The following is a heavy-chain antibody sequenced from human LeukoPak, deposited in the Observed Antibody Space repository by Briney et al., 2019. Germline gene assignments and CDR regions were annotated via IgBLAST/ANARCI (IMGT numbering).Heavy chain of an antibody. Sequence: GGSLRLSCAASGFTFRSYGMNWVRQTPGKGLEWVAGISTSGGNTYYADSVKGRFTISRDNSKDTLFLQMNTLRTEDTALYYFEKNRFARLGNYRYFHSWGQGALVTVSS. CDR3: EKNRFARLGNYRYFHS. CDR1: GFTFRSYG. CDR2: ISTSGGNT. V-gene: IGHV3-23*01. D-gene: IGHD3-16*01. J-gene: IGHJ4*02.